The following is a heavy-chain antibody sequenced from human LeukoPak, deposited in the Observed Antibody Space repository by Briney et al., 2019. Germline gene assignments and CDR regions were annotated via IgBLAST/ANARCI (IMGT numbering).Heavy chain of an antibody. D-gene: IGHD6-19*01. CDR2: IKQDGSEK. J-gene: IGHJ4*02. V-gene: IGHV3-7*01. CDR3: AREGSGWYRYYFDY. CDR1: GFTFSSYW. Sequence: GGSLRLSCAASGFTFSSYWMSWVRQAPGKGLEWVANIKQDGSEKYYVDSVKGRFTISRDNAKNSLYLQMNSLRAGDTAVYYCAREGSGWYRYYFDYWGQGTLVTVSS.